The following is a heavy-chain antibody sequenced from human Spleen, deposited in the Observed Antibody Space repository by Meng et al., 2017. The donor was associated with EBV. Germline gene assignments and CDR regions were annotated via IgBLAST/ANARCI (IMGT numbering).Heavy chain of an antibody. CDR1: GGSISSGGSS. CDR2: IYHSGST. CDR3: ARGAGDGGNPAYNWFDP. J-gene: IGHJ5*02. V-gene: IGHV4-30-2*01. Sequence: QLRQQGSGSGLGKPSQTLSLTCAVFGGSISSGGSSWSWIRQPPGKGLEWIGYIYHSGSTYYNPSLKSRVTISVDRSKNQFSLKLSSVTAADTAVYYCARGAGDGGNPAYNWFDPWGQGTLVTVSS. D-gene: IGHD4-23*01.